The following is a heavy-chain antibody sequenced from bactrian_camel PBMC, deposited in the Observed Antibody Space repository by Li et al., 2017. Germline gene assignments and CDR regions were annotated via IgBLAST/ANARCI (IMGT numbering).Heavy chain of an antibody. Sequence: VQLVESGGGSVQAGGSLRLSCVVNGYSGSRNCMAWFRQAPGKEREGVAAISPTGDRTYVDDSVRDRLTISQDKAKNTIYLQMNSLKPEDTATYYCASRILTYRGDCRTHKAEYHVWGQGTQVTVS. CDR1: GYSGSRNC. J-gene: IGHJ4*01. V-gene: IGHV3S59*01. CDR3: ASRILTYRGDCRTHKAEYHV. CDR2: ISPTGDRT. D-gene: IGHD2*01.